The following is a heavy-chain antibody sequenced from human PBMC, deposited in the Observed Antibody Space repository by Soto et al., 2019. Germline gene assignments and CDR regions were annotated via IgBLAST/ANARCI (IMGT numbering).Heavy chain of an antibody. Sequence: ASVKVSCKASGRTFSSYTLSWVRQAPGQGLEWMGRIIPILGIANYAQKFQGRVTITADKSTSTAYMELSSLRSEDTAVYYCASTDYYDSSGVDYWGQGTLVTVSS. CDR2: IIPILGIA. J-gene: IGHJ4*02. CDR3: ASTDYYDSSGVDY. V-gene: IGHV1-69*02. D-gene: IGHD3-22*01. CDR1: GRTFSSYT.